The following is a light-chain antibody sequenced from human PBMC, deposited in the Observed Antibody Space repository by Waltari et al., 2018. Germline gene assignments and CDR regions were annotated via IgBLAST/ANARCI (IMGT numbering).Light chain of an antibody. CDR1: RSNIGSNY. CDR3: AAWDDSLSGRV. CDR2: RNN. V-gene: IGLV1-47*01. Sequence: QSVLTQPPSASGTPGQRVTISCSGSRSNIGSNYVYWYQQLPGTAPKLLIYRNNQRPSGVPGRFAGSKSGTSASLAIRGLRSEDEADYCCAAWDDSLSGRVFGGGTKVTVL. J-gene: IGLJ3*02.